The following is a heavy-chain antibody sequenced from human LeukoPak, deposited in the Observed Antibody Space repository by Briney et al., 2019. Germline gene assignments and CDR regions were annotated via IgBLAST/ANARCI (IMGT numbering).Heavy chain of an antibody. J-gene: IGHJ4*02. CDR1: EFTVKDYY. CDR2: IYSGGST. V-gene: IGHV3-66*02. Sequence: PGGSVRLSCSTSEFTVKDYYMSWVRQAPGKGLEWVSIIYSGGSTYYADSVKGRFTISRDNSKNTLYLQMNGMKFEDTAVYYCARAEVIAIFDLWGQGTPVTVSS. CDR3: ARAEVIAIFDL. D-gene: IGHD2-21*01.